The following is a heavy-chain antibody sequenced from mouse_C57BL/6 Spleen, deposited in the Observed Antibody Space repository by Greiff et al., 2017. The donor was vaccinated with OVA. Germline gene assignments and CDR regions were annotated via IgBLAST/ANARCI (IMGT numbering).Heavy chain of an antibody. D-gene: IGHD2-3*01. Sequence: EVQLVESGGGLVKPGGSLKLSCAASGFTFSDYGMHWVRQAPEKGLEWVAYISSGSSTIYYADTVKGRFTISRDNAKNTLFLQMTSLRSEATVMYDWGREYDGFYWYFDVWGTGTTVTVSS. V-gene: IGHV5-17*01. J-gene: IGHJ1*03. CDR3: GREYDGFYWYFDV. CDR2: ISSGSSTI. CDR1: GFTFSDYG.